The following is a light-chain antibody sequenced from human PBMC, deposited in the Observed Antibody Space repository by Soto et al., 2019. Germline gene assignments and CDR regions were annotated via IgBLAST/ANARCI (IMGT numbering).Light chain of an antibody. CDR3: QQYGSSPQT. CDR1: QSVSSSY. CDR2: GAS. Sequence: EIVLTQSPGTLSLSPGERATLSCRASQSVSSSYLAWYQQKPGQAPRLLIYGASSRATGIPDRFSGSGSGTDLTLTRSRLEPEDFAVYYCQQYGSSPQTFGQGTRLEIK. J-gene: IGKJ5*01. V-gene: IGKV3-20*01.